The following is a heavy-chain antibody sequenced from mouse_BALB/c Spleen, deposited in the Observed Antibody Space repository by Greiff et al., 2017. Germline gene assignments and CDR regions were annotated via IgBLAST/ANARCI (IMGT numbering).Heavy chain of an antibody. CDR1: GYSITSDYA. D-gene: IGHD1-1*01. CDR3: ARGEYGSSYDY. J-gene: IGHJ2*01. Sequence: EVKLVESGPGLVKPSQSLSLTCTVTGYSITSDYAWNWIRQFPGNKLEWMGYISYSGSTSYNPSLKSRISITRDTSKNQFFLQLNSVTTEDTATYYCARGEYGSSYDYWGQGTTLTVSS. V-gene: IGHV3-2*02. CDR2: ISYSGST.